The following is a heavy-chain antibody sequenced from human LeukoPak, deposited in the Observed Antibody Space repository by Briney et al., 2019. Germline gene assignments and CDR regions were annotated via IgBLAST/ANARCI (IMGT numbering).Heavy chain of an antibody. Sequence: GGSLRLSCAASGFTFSSYGMHWVRQAPGKGLEWVAVIWYDGSNKYYADSVKGRLTISRDNSKNTLYLQMNSLRAEDTAVYYCAVGSGSYYNRAPFDYWGQGTLVTVSS. J-gene: IGHJ4*02. V-gene: IGHV3-33*01. D-gene: IGHD3-10*01. CDR3: AVGSGSYYNRAPFDY. CDR1: GFTFSSYG. CDR2: IWYDGSNK.